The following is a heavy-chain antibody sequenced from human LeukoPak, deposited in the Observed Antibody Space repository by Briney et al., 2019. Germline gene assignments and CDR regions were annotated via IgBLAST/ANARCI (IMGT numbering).Heavy chain of an antibody. CDR2: ISGSGGST. Sequence: GSLLLSCAASGFPFSSYAMSWVRPAPGKGLEWVSAISGSGGSTYYADSVKGRFTISRDNSKNTLYLQMNSLRAEDTAVYYCAKVGHYYDSSGYSIGDAFDIWGQGTMVTVSS. D-gene: IGHD3-22*01. CDR1: GFPFSSYA. J-gene: IGHJ3*02. V-gene: IGHV3-23*01. CDR3: AKVGHYYDSSGYSIGDAFDI.